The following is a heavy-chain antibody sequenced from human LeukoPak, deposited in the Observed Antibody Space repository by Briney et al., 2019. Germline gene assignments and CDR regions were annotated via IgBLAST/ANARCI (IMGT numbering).Heavy chain of an antibody. D-gene: IGHD2-15*01. CDR3: ARGPLEYCSGGTCYSGRNWFDP. CDR2: ISGYNGNT. Sequence: VASVKVSCKASGYTFTSYGISWVRQAPGQGLEWMGWISGYNGNTNYAQSLQGRVTMTTDTSTSTVYMELRSLRSDDTAAYYCARGPLEYCSGGTCYSGRNWFDPWGQGTLVTVSS. J-gene: IGHJ5*02. V-gene: IGHV1-18*01. CDR1: GYTFTSYG.